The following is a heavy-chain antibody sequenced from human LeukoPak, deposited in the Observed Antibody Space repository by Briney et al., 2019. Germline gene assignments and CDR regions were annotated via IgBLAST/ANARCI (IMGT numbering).Heavy chain of an antibody. CDR3: ARDPGGYDYGMDV. V-gene: IGHV4-34*01. CDR2: INHSGST. CDR1: GGSFSGYY. Sequence: SETLSLTCAVYGGSFSGYYWSWIRQPPGKRLEWIGEINHSGSTNYTPSLKSRVTISVDTSKNQFSLILSSVTAADTAVYYCARDPGGYDYGMDVWGQGTTVTVSS. D-gene: IGHD2-8*02. J-gene: IGHJ6*02.